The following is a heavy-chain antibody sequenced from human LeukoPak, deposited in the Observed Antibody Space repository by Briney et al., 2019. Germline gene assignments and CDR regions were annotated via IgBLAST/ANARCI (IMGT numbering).Heavy chain of an antibody. J-gene: IGHJ4*02. CDR3: ARRLSDNWSYLRGYFDY. D-gene: IGHD1-7*01. V-gene: IGHV4-39*01. CDR2: IYYSGST. CDR1: GGSISSSSYY. Sequence: SETLSLTCTVSGGSISSSSYYWGWIRQPPGKGLEWIGSIYYSGSTYYNPSLKSRVTISVDTSKNQFSLKLSSVTAADTAVYYCARRLSDNWSYLRGYFDYWGQGTLVTVSS.